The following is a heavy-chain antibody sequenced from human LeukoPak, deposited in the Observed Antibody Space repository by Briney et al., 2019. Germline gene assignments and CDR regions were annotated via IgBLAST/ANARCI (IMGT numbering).Heavy chain of an antibody. D-gene: IGHD3-22*01. J-gene: IGHJ4*02. V-gene: IGHV5-51*01. CDR3: ARPHYYDSSGYIGGFDY. CDR2: IHPSDSDT. Sequence: GESLKISCQGSGYFFTNHWIGWVRQLPGKGLEWMGIIHPSDSDTIYSPSFQGQVTMSVDKSINTAYLQWSSLTASDTAVYYCARPHYYDSSGYIGGFDYWGQGTLVTVSS. CDR1: GYFFTNHW.